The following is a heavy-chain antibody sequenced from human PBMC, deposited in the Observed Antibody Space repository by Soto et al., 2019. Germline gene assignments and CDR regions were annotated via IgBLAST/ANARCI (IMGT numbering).Heavy chain of an antibody. CDR3: AKKVNSGSGSQYFDY. V-gene: IGHV3-74*01. J-gene: IGHJ4*02. CDR1: EFTFRSYW. Sequence: PGGSLRLSCAASEFTFRSYWMHWVRQSPGKGLVWVSRISGDGSSTNYADSVKGRFTISRYNAKNTVYLQIDSLRAEDTAIYYCAKKVNSGSGSQYFDYWGQGTRVTVS. CDR2: ISGDGSST. D-gene: IGHD3-10*01.